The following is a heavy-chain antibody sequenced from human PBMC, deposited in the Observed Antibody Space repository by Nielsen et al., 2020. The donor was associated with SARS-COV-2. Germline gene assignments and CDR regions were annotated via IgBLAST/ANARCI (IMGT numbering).Heavy chain of an antibody. Sequence: WLRQPPGKGLEWVSSISSSSSYIYYADSVKGRFTISRDNAKNSLYLQMNSLRAEDTAVYYCSRLLNNHVDYGDYLGGTDKYYFDYWGQGTLVTVSS. J-gene: IGHJ4*02. V-gene: IGHV3-21*01. CDR2: ISSSSSYI. CDR3: SRLLNNHVDYGDYLGGTDKYYFDY. D-gene: IGHD4-17*01.